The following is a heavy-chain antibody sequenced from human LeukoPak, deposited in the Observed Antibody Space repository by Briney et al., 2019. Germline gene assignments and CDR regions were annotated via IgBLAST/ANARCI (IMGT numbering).Heavy chain of an antibody. CDR2: IKQDGSEK. CDR1: GFTFSSYW. J-gene: IGHJ4*02. D-gene: IGHD3-22*01. CDR3: ARDENLYYDGSGLRY. Sequence: PGGSLRLSCAASGFTFSSYWMSWVRQAPGKGLEWVANIKQDGSEKYYVDSVKGRFTISRDNAKNSLYLQMNSLRAEDTAVYYCARDENLYYDGSGLRYWGQGTLVTVSS. V-gene: IGHV3-7*01.